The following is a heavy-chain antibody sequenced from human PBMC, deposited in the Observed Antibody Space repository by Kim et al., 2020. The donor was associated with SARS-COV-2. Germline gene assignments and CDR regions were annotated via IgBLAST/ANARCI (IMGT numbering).Heavy chain of an antibody. V-gene: IGHV1-18*01. Sequence: ASVKVSCKASGYTFTSYGISWVRQAPGQGLEWMGWISAYNGNTNYAQKLQGRVTMTTDTSTSTAYMELRSLRSDDTAVYYCARDPPYYYGSGSYPSYYYYYMDVWGKGTTVTVSS. CDR3: ARDPPYYYGSGSYPSYYYYYMDV. J-gene: IGHJ6*03. CDR2: ISAYNGNT. CDR1: GYTFTSYG. D-gene: IGHD3-10*01.